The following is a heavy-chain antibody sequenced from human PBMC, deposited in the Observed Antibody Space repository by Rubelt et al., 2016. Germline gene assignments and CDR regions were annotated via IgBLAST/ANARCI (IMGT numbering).Heavy chain of an antibody. CDR2: IYYSGST. CDR1: GGSISSSSYY. J-gene: IGHJ4*02. V-gene: IGHV4-39*01. D-gene: IGHD3-10*01. CDR3: ARSNYYGSGSYSL. Sequence: QLQLQESGPGLVKPSETLSLTCTVSGGSISSSSYYWGWIRQPPGKGLEWIGSIYYSGSTYYNPVPKGRGTLSVDTSKNQFSLKLSSVTAADTAGYYCARSNYYGSGSYSLWGQGTLVTVSS.